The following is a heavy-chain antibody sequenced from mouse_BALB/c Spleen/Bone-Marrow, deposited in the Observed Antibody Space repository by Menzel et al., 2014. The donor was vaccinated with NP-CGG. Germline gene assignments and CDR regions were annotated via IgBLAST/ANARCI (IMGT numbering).Heavy chain of an antibody. CDR3: ARGNYGNYVDYFDY. V-gene: IGHV5-6-3*01. D-gene: IGHD2-1*01. CDR1: GFTFSSYG. Sequence: EVHLVESGGGLVQPGGSLKLSCAASGFTFSSYGMSWVRQTPDKRLELVASINSNGGSTYYPDSVKGRFTISRDNAKNTLSLQMSSLKSEVTAMYYCARGNYGNYVDYFDYWGQGTTLTVSS. CDR2: INSNGGST. J-gene: IGHJ2*01.